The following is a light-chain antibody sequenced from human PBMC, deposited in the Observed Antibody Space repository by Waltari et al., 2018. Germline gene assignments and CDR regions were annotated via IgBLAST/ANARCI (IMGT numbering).Light chain of an antibody. V-gene: IGLV2-14*01. CDR1: SSDLGGYSF. Sequence: QSALTQPASVSGSPGQSITISCTRSSSDLGGYSFVSWYQQHPGKAPKLMIYDVSHRPSGVSNGLPGSQSDNTASLTISGLQPEDDADDYCSSYTSIIPPSHFGTGTKVPGL. CDR3: SSYTSIIPPSH. CDR2: DVS. J-gene: IGLJ1*01.